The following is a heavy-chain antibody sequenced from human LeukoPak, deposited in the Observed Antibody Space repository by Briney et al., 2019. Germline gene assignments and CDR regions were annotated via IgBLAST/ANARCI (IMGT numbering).Heavy chain of an antibody. Sequence: SETLSLTCTVSGGSISSGGYYWSWIRQPPGKGLEWIGYIYYSGSTNYNPSLKSRVTISVDTSKNQFSLKLSSVTAADTAVYYCATLRGYYDSSGSYYFDYWGQGTLVTVSS. CDR2: IYYSGST. V-gene: IGHV4-61*08. D-gene: IGHD3-22*01. CDR1: GGSISSGGYY. CDR3: ATLRGYYDSSGSYYFDY. J-gene: IGHJ4*02.